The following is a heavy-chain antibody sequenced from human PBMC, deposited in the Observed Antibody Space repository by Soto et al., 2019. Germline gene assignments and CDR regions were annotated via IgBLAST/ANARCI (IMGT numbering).Heavy chain of an antibody. D-gene: IGHD6-19*01. V-gene: IGHV3-30*09. CDR2: ISYDGSNQ. CDR3: SRGAVGSSGLYGWYFDL. Sequence: QVQLVESGGGVVQTGRSLRLSCAASGFIFSNYALYWVRQAPGKGLEWVAVISYDGSNQYYADSVKGRFAISRDSSKNTLYLQMNSLGPEDTAVYYCSRGAVGSSGLYGWYFDLWGRGTLLTVSS. J-gene: IGHJ2*01. CDR1: GFIFSNYA.